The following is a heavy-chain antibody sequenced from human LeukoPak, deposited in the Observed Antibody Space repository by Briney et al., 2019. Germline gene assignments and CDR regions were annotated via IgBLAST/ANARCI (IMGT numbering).Heavy chain of an antibody. Sequence: PGGSLRLSCAASGFXFSSYSMNWVRQAPGKGLEWVSYIRSSSSTIYYADSVKGRFTISRDNSKNTLYLQMNSLRAEDTAVYYCAGGSGYGFWVRDYYGMDVWGQGTTVTVSS. CDR2: IRSSSSTI. D-gene: IGHD5-12*01. J-gene: IGHJ6*02. CDR3: AGGSGYGFWVRDYYGMDV. CDR1: GFXFSSYS. V-gene: IGHV3-48*01.